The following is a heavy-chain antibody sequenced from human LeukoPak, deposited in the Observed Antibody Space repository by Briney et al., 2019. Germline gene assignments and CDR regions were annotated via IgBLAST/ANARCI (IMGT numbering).Heavy chain of an antibody. Sequence: GGSLGLSCAASGFTFSHYWMAWVRQTPGKGLEWVANIKQDGSEKYYVDSVKGRFTISRDNAKNSLYLQMNSLRAEDTAVYYCARDRRGKDYGDFFDYWGQGTLVTVSS. CDR3: ARDRRGKDYGDFFDY. D-gene: IGHD4-17*01. CDR2: IKQDGSEK. J-gene: IGHJ4*02. CDR1: GFTFSHYW. V-gene: IGHV3-7*01.